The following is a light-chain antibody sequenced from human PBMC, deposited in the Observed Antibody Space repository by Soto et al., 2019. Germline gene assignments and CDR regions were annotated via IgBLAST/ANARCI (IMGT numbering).Light chain of an antibody. Sequence: QSALTQPASVSGSPGQSITISCTGTSSDVGGYNYVSWYQQHPGKAPKLLIYDVTNRPSGISTRFSGSQSGNTASLTISGLQAEDEADYYCSSYTSRSTLDVLFGGGTKVTVL. CDR1: SSDVGGYNY. CDR3: SSYTSRSTLDVL. V-gene: IGLV2-14*03. CDR2: DVT. J-gene: IGLJ2*01.